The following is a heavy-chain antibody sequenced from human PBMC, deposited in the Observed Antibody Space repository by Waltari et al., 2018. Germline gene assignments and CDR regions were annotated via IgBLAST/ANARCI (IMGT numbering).Heavy chain of an antibody. V-gene: IGHV3-23*01. CDR2: ITGGGETT. CDR1: GSTSLHYG. D-gene: IGHD2-15*01. CDR3: AKDPPLGYCSGGSCYADS. Sequence: EVQLLESGGGLVQPGGSLRLSCAASGSTSLHYGMRWFRQAPGKGLGWVSGITGGGETTYYADSVKGRLTVSRDNSKNTVYLQMNSLRAEDTAIYYCAKDPPLGYCSGGSCYADSWGQGTPVTVSS. J-gene: IGHJ4*02.